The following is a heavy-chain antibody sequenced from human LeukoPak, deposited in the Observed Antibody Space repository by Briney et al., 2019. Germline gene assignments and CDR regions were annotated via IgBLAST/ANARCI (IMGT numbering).Heavy chain of an antibody. CDR2: IRQDGSDK. Sequence: GGSLRLSCAASGFTFTNYWMSWVRQAPGKGLEWVANIRQDGSDKYCVDSVRGRFTISRDNAKNSLYLQINSLRAEDTAVYYCGRDSSRTTYWGQGTLVTVSS. J-gene: IGHJ4*02. CDR3: GRDSSRTTY. V-gene: IGHV3-7*01. D-gene: IGHD1-1*01. CDR1: GFTFTNYW.